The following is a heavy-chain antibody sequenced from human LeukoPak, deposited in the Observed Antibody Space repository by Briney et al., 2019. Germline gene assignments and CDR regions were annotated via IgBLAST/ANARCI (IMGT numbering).Heavy chain of an antibody. CDR2: INPFDSNA. Sequence: GESLKISCQVSGYRFTNNWIVWVRQMPGKGLEWMGIINPFDSNARYSPSFQGQVAFSVDKSISTAYLQMNSLRAEDTAVYYCARFGGGSCSGSSCYDYFVDVWGKGTTVTVSS. CDR3: ARFGGGSCSGSSCYDYFVDV. V-gene: IGHV5-51*01. D-gene: IGHD2-2*01. J-gene: IGHJ6*03. CDR1: GYRFTNNW.